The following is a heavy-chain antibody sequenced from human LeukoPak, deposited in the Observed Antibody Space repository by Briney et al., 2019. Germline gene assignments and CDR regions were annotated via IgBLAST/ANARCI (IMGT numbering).Heavy chain of an antibody. Sequence: ASVKVSCKASGYTFTSYYMHWVRQAPGQGLEWMGMINPSGGSTSYAQKFQGRVTMTRDTSTSTVYMELSSLGSEDTAVYYCARDYGALASSRLEYYFDYWGQGTLVTVSS. V-gene: IGHV1-46*01. D-gene: IGHD6-13*01. J-gene: IGHJ4*02. CDR3: ARDYGALASSRLEYYFDY. CDR2: INPSGGST. CDR1: GYTFTSYY.